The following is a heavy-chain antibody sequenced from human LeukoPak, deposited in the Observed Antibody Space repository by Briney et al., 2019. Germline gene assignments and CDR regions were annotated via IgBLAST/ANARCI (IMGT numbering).Heavy chain of an antibody. CDR1: GFTFSSYA. CDR3: ARANFYSNYYYYYMDV. Sequence: GGSLRLSCAASGFTFSSYAMSWVRQAPGKGLEWVSAISGSGGSTYYADSVKGRFTISRDNSKNTLYLQMNSLRAEDTAVYYCARANFYSNYYYYYMDVWGKGTTVTVSS. D-gene: IGHD4-11*01. CDR2: ISGSGGST. V-gene: IGHV3-23*01. J-gene: IGHJ6*03.